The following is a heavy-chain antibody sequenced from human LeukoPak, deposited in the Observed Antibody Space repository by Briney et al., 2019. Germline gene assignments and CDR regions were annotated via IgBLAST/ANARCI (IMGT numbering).Heavy chain of an antibody. CDR1: GYTFTSYG. CDR2: ISAYNGNT. D-gene: IGHD6-19*01. J-gene: IGHJ4*02. V-gene: IGHV1-18*01. CDR3: ARDLDVAGYFDY. Sequence: ASVKVSCKASGYTFTSYGISWVRQAPGQGLEWMGWISAYNGNTNYAQKLQGRVTMTTDPSTSTAYMELRSLRSDDTAVYYCARDLDVAGYFDYWGQGTLVTVSS.